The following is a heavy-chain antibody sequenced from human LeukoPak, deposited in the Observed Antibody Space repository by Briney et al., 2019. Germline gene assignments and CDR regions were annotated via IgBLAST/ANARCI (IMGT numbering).Heavy chain of an antibody. CDR1: GFTFSTYW. CDR3: AKMDGYTSNFDY. J-gene: IGHJ4*02. CDR2: INQDGSQK. V-gene: IGHV3-7*05. Sequence: PGGSLRLSCAASGFTFSTYWMSWVRQAPGKGLEWVANINQDGSQKYYVDSVKGRFTISRDNSKNTLYLQMNSLRAEDTAVYYCAKMDGYTSNFDYWGQGTLVTVSS. D-gene: IGHD5-24*01.